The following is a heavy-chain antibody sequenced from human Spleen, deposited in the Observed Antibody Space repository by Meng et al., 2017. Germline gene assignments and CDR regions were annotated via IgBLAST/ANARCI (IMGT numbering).Heavy chain of an antibody. CDR1: GVSFSSNNW. V-gene: IGHV4-4*02. D-gene: IGHD2/OR15-2a*01. CDR2: IYHSGTT. Sequence: VQLGEWGPGRGKPWGPLSLSWAVFGVSFSSNNWWSWGRQPPGKGLEWIGEIYHSGTTNDNPSLNSRVTISVDKSKNQFSLKLSSVTAADTAVYYCAREAGPILSFDYWGQGTLVTVSS. J-gene: IGHJ4*02. CDR3: AREAGPILSFDY.